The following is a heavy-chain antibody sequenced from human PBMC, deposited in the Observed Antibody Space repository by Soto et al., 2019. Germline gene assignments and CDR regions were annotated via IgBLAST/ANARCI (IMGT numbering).Heavy chain of an antibody. CDR3: ARRKERSGPYYLDY. CDR1: GYTFSGYN. CDR2: MNPNTGNT. V-gene: IGHV1-8*02. D-gene: IGHD6-25*01. J-gene: IGHJ4*02. Sequence: ASVKVSCKASGYTFSGYNVHWVRQATGQGLEWMGWMNPNTGNTGYAQPFRGRITMTRNTSITTAYMELSSLTSEDTAVYFCARRKERSGPYYLDYWGQGTLVTVSS.